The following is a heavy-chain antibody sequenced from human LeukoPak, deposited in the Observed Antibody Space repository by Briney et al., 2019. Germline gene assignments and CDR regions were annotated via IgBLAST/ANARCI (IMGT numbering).Heavy chain of an antibody. CDR2: IIPIFGTA. CDR1: GGTFSSYA. D-gene: IGHD3-16*02. CDR3: ARARHYDYIWGSYRYFGY. V-gene: IGHV1-69*13. J-gene: IGHJ4*02. Sequence: ASVKVSCKASGGTFSSYAISCVRQAPGQGLEWMGGIIPIFGTANYAQKFQGRVTITADESTSTAYMELSSLRSEDTAVYYCARARHYDYIWGSYRYFGYWGQGTLVTVSS.